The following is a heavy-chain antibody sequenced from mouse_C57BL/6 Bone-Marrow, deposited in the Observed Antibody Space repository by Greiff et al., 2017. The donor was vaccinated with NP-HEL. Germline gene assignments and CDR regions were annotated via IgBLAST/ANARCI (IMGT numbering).Heavy chain of an antibody. CDR3: ARGWGTTVVAPFDY. V-gene: IGHV1-81*01. J-gene: IGHJ2*01. CDR1: GYTFTSYG. D-gene: IGHD1-1*01. Sequence: QVQLQQSGAELARPGASVKLSCKASGYTFTSYGISWVKQRTGQGLEWIGEIYPRSGNTYYNEKFKGKATLTADKSSSTAYMELRSLTSEDSAVYFCARGWGTTVVAPFDYWGQDTTLTVSS. CDR2: IYPRSGNT.